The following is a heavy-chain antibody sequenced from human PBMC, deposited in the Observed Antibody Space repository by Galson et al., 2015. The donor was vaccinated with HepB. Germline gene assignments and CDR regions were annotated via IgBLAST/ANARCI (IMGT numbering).Heavy chain of an antibody. CDR3: ARAQGAAGRAFDI. CDR1: GGSISSYY. V-gene: IGHV4-4*07. Sequence: TLSLTCTVSGGSISSYYWSWIRQPAGKGLEWIGRIYTSGSTNYNLSLKSRVTMSVDTSKNQFSLKLSPVTAADTAVYYCARAQGAAGRAFDIWGQGTMVTVSS. CDR2: IYTSGST. J-gene: IGHJ3*02. D-gene: IGHD6-13*01.